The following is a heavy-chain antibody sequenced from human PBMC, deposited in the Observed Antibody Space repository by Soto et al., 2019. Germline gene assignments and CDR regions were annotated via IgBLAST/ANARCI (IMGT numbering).Heavy chain of an antibody. CDR1: GGSISSSSYY. D-gene: IGHD6-13*01. CDR2: IYYSGST. V-gene: IGHV4-39*01. CDR3: AMGMRSSWYPPN. Sequence: SETLSLTCTVSGGSISSSSYYWGWIRQPPGKGLEWIGSIYYSGSTYYNPSLKSRVTISVDTSKNQFSLKLSSVTAADTAVYYCAMGMRSSWYPPNWGQGTLVTVSS. J-gene: IGHJ4*02.